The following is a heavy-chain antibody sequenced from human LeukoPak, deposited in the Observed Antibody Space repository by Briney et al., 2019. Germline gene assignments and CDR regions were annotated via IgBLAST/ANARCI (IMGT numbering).Heavy chain of an antibody. D-gene: IGHD3-22*01. CDR1: GFTFSSYA. CDR3: ARAQIVVVILHY. CDR2: ISGSGGST. Sequence: GGSLRLSRAASGFTFSSYAMSWVRQAPGKGLEWVSAISGSGGSTYYAGSVKGRFTISRDNSKNTLYLQMNSLRAEDTAVYYCARAQIVVVILHYWGQGTLVTVSS. J-gene: IGHJ4*02. V-gene: IGHV3-23*01.